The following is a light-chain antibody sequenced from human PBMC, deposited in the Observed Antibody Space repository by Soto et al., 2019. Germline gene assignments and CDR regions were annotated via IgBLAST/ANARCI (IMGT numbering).Light chain of an antibody. V-gene: IGLV2-14*03. Sequence: QSVLTQPASVSGSPGQSITISCTGASSDIGAYNYVSWYQQHPGKAPKLMIYDVNSRPSGVSIRFSGSKSGNTASLTISGLQAEDEADYYCSSYSSSSTPCVVFGGGTKLTVL. CDR2: DVN. CDR1: SSDIGAYNY. J-gene: IGLJ2*01. CDR3: SSYSSSSTPCVV.